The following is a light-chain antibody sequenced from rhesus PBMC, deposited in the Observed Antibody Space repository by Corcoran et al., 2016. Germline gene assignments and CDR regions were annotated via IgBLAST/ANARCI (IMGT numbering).Light chain of an antibody. J-gene: IGKJ2*01. V-gene: IGKV1-28*02. CDR3: QQYKSYPYS. CDR1: QGISSY. Sequence: DIQMTQSPSSLSASVGDTVTITCRASQGISSYLNWFQQKPGKAPKLLIYAATTLQSGVPSRFSGSGSGTDFNLTISSLQPEDFATYDCQQYKSYPYSFGQGTKVEIK. CDR2: AAT.